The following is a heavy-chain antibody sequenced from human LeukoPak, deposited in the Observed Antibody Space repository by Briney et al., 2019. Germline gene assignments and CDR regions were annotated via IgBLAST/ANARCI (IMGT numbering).Heavy chain of an antibody. Sequence: SETLSLTCTVSGGSISSYYWSWIRQPPGKGLEWIGYIYYGGSTNYNPSLKSRVTISIDTSKNQFSLRLSSVTAADTAVYYCARRGVANTGGDCWGQGTLVTVSS. CDR3: ARRGVANTGGDC. CDR2: IYYGGST. V-gene: IGHV4-59*08. J-gene: IGHJ4*02. D-gene: IGHD5-12*01. CDR1: GGSISSYY.